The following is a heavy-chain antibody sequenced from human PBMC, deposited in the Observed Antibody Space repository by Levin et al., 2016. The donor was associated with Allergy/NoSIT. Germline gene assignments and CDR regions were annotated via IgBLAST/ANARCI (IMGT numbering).Heavy chain of an antibody. CDR3: ARHLESSARQWLVPPYYYYYGMDV. J-gene: IGHJ6*02. CDR1: GGSISSYY. D-gene: IGHD6-19*01. V-gene: IGHV4-59*08. CDR2: IYYSGST. Sequence: SETLSLTCTVSGGSISSYYWSWIRQPPGKGLEWIGYIYYSGSTNYNPSLKSRVTISVDTSKNQFSLKLSSVTAADTAVYYCARHLESSARQWLVPPYYYYYGMDVWGQGTTVTVSS.